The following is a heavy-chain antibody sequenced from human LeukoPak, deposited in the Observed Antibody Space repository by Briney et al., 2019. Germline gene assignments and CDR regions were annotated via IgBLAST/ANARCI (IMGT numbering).Heavy chain of an antibody. Sequence: SETLSLTCTVSGGSISSYYWSWIRQPAGKGLEWIGRIYTSGSTNYNPSFKSRVTMSVDTSKNQFSLKLSSVTAADTAVYYCARDPGYYGSGTRGAFDIWGQGTMVTVSS. CDR2: IYTSGST. CDR1: GGSISSYY. J-gene: IGHJ3*02. V-gene: IGHV4-4*07. CDR3: ARDPGYYGSGTRGAFDI. D-gene: IGHD3-10*01.